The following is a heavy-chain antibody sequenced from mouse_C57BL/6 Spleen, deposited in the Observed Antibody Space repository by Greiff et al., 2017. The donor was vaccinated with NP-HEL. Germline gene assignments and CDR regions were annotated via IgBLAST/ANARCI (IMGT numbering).Heavy chain of an antibody. V-gene: IGHV1-5*01. CDR1: GYTFTSYW. D-gene: IGHD1-1*01. J-gene: IGHJ3*01. CDR3: TKNPPFITTVEEGFAY. Sequence: VQLKESGTVLARPGASVKMSCKTSGYTFTSYWMHWVKQRPGQGLEWIGAIYPGNSDTSYNQKFKGKAKLTAVTSASTAYMELSSLTNEDSAVYYCTKNPPFITTVEEGFAYWGQGTLVTVSA. CDR2: IYPGNSDT.